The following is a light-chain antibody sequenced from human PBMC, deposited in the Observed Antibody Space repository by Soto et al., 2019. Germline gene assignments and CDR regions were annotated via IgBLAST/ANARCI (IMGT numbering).Light chain of an antibody. CDR1: QSVSSIY. V-gene: IGKV3-20*01. J-gene: IGKJ5*01. CDR3: QQYTGPPTT. CDR2: GAS. Sequence: PVERVTLACRASQSVSSIYLTWYQQKPGQAPRLLIYGASTRAAGIPDRFSGSGSGTDFTLTITRLEPEDSAVYFCQQYTGPPTTFGQGTRLEIK.